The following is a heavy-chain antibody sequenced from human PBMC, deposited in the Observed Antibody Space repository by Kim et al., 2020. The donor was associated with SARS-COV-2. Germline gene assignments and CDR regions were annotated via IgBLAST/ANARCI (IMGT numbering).Heavy chain of an antibody. J-gene: IGHJ6*02. Sequence: SETLSLTCAVYGGSFSGYYWSWIRQPPGKGLEWIGEINHSGSTNYNPSLKSLVTISVDTSKNQLSLKLSSVTAADTAVYYCARVGRLRAILPRYYYYGMDVWGQGTTVTVSS. CDR2: INHSGST. V-gene: IGHV4-34*01. D-gene: IGHD2-21*01. CDR3: ARVGRLRAILPRYYYYGMDV. CDR1: GGSFSGYY.